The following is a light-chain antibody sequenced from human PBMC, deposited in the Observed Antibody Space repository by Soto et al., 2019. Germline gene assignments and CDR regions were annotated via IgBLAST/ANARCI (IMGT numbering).Light chain of an antibody. CDR3: QHYNTYPWT. J-gene: IGKJ1*01. V-gene: IGKV1-5*01. Sequence: VQMSDAQSKMLAFGGDSVIITYRASQTINDWLAWYQLKPGKAPKLLIPDVSNLESGVPSRFGGRGSGTEFTRTRSSLQPDDFATYYYQHYNTYPWTIGQGTKVDIK. CDR2: DVS. CDR1: QTINDW.